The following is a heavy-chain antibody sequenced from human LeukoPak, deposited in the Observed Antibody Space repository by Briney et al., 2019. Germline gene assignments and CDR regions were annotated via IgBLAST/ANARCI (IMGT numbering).Heavy chain of an antibody. CDR3: ARDHSLILGVVTGLGWFDP. D-gene: IGHD3-3*01. J-gene: IGHJ5*02. CDR2: IIPIFGTA. Sequence: SVKVSCKASGGTFSSYAISWVRQAPGQGLEWMGGIIPIFGTANYAQKFQGRVTITTDESTSTAYMELSSLRSEDTAVYYCARDHSLILGVVTGLGWFDPWGQGTLVTVSS. CDR1: GGTFSSYA. V-gene: IGHV1-69*05.